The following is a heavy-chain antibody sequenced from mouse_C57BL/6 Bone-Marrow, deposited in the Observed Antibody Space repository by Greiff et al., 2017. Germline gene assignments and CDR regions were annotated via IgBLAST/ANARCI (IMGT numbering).Heavy chain of an antibody. J-gene: IGHJ1*03. Sequence: QVQLQQPGAELVKPGASVKLSCKASGYTFTSYWMHWVKQRPGQGLEWIGMIHPNSGSTNYNEKFKSKATLTVDKSSSTAYMQLSSLTSEDSAVYYCARLVIRWYFDVWGTGTTVTVSA. CDR3: ARLVIRWYFDV. D-gene: IGHD2-13*01. CDR1: GYTFTSYW. V-gene: IGHV1-64*01. CDR2: IHPNSGST.